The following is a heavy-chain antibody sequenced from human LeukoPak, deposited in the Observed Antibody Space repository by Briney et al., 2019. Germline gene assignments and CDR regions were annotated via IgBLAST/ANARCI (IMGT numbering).Heavy chain of an antibody. J-gene: IGHJ3*02. CDR2: ISGSGGST. CDR1: GFTFSGYA. Sequence: GSLRLSCAASGFTFSGYAMSWVRQAPGKGLEWVSAISGSGGSTYYADSVKGRFTISRDNSRNTLYLQMNSLRAEDTAVYYCATRIAVAGIRSAFDIWGQGTMVTVSS. CDR3: ATRIAVAGIRSAFDI. V-gene: IGHV3-23*01. D-gene: IGHD6-19*01.